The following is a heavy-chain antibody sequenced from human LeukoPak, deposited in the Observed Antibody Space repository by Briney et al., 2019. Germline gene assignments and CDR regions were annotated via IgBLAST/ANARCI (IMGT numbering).Heavy chain of an antibody. Sequence: TGRSLRLSCAASGFTFSTYGMHWVRQAPGKGLEWVAVIWYDGSNKYYADSVKGRFTISRDNSKNMLYLQMNSLRAEDTAVYYCARDSGRGAAPGFGDYWGQGTLVTVSS. CDR1: GFTFSTYG. CDR3: ARDSGRGAAPGFGDY. CDR2: IWYDGSNK. D-gene: IGHD1-26*01. V-gene: IGHV3-33*01. J-gene: IGHJ4*02.